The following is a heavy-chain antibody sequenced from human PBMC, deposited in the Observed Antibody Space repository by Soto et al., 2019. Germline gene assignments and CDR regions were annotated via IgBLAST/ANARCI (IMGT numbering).Heavy chain of an antibody. CDR1: GESVSSNSAA. CDR2: TYYRSKCYN. V-gene: IGHV6-1*01. CDR3: AREWRVRGRRPYPHYGMDD. Sequence: SHTLSLTCGISGESVSSNSAAPNWIRPSPARGLEWLGRTYYRSKCYNEYAVSVKSRITINPDTSKKQFSLQLNSVTPEDTAVYYCAREWRVRGRRPYPHYGMDDWGQGTTVTVSS. D-gene: IGHD1-1*01. J-gene: IGHJ6*02.